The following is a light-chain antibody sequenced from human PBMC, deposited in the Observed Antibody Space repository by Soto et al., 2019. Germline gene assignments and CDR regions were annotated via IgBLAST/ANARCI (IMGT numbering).Light chain of an antibody. CDR3: QQYNNWGT. CDR2: GAS. Sequence: EIVLTQSPGTLSLSPGERATLSCRASQSVSSSSLAWYQQKPGQAPRLLIYGASSRATGIPDRFSGSGSGTEFTLTISSLQSEDFAVYYCQQYNNWGTFGQGTRVEIK. J-gene: IGKJ1*01. CDR1: QSVSSSS. V-gene: IGKV3-20*01.